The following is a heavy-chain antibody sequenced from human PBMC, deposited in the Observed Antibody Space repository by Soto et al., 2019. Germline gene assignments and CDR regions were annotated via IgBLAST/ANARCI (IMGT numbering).Heavy chain of an antibody. D-gene: IGHD6-19*01. Sequence: PGGSLRLSCAASGFTFSTSWMHWVRQAPGKGLVWVSRINSDGSSTSYADFVKGRFTISRDNAKNTLSLQMSSLRVEDTAVYYCARAAVAGLNWFDPWGQGTLVTVSS. J-gene: IGHJ5*02. V-gene: IGHV3-74*01. CDR3: ARAAVAGLNWFDP. CDR1: GFTFSTSW. CDR2: INSDGSST.